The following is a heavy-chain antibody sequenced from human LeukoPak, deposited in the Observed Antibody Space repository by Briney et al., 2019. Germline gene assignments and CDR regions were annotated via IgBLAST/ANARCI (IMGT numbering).Heavy chain of an antibody. CDR2: INHSGSP. Sequence: NPSETLSLTCAVYGGSFSGYYWSWIRQPPGNGLEWIGEINHSGSPTYNPSLKSRVAISVDTSKNQFSLKLSSVTAADTAVYYCARVGIDSSAPSALDYWGQGTLVTVSS. CDR3: ARVGIDSSAPSALDY. D-gene: IGHD3-22*01. CDR1: GGSFSGYY. V-gene: IGHV4-34*01. J-gene: IGHJ4*02.